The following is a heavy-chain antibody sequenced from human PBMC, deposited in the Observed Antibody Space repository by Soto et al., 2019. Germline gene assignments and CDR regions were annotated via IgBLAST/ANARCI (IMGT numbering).Heavy chain of an antibody. CDR1: GFTLSDYV. D-gene: IGHD3-22*01. V-gene: IGHV3-7*01. CDR3: VKEIASRL. J-gene: IGHJ6*04. CDR2: IKKDGSQQ. Sequence: EVQLVESGGGLVQPGGSLRLSCAASGFTLSDYVMTCARQAPGKGLEWVANIKKDGSQQSYVESGRGRLTIYRDNAKYSQYLQMTSLSAENTAVYYCVKEIASRLWGKATTVTVSS.